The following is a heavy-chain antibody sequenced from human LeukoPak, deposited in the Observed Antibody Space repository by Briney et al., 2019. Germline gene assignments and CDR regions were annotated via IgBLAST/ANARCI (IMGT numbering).Heavy chain of an antibody. Sequence: GGSLRLSCAASGFTFSSYGMHWVRQAPGKGLEWVAVIWYDGSNKYYADSVKGRFTLSRDNSKNTLYLQMNSLRAEDTAVYYCARATYYYDSSGYYPLRYWGQGTLVTVSS. J-gene: IGHJ4*02. CDR2: IWYDGSNK. CDR3: ARATYYYDSSGYYPLRY. CDR1: GFTFSSYG. D-gene: IGHD3-22*01. V-gene: IGHV3-33*08.